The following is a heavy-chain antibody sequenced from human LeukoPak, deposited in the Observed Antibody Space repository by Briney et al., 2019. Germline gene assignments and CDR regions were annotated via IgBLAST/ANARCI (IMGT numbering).Heavy chain of an antibody. CDR3: ARDLEYCSSTSCPFDY. CDR2: INPNVST. J-gene: IGHJ4*02. V-gene: IGHV4-34*01. CDR1: GGSFSGYY. D-gene: IGHD2-2*01. Sequence: PSETLSLTCAVYGGSFSGYYWSWIRQPPGKGLEWIGEINPNVSTNYNPSLKSRVTISVDTSKNQFTLKLNSVTAADTAVYYCARDLEYCSSTSCPFDYWGQGTLVTVSS.